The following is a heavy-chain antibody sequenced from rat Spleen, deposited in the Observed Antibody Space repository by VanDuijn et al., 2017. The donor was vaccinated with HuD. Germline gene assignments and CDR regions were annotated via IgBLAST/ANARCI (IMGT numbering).Heavy chain of an antibody. D-gene: IGHD4-3*01. CDR2: IWAGGST. J-gene: IGHJ4*01. V-gene: IGHV2-30*01. CDR1: GFSLTTST. Sequence: QVQLKESGPGLVQPSQTLSLTCTVSGFSLTTSTVHWVRQPTGKGLEWVGVIWAGGSTAYNSLLKSRLSISRDTSKSQVLLKMNSLQAEDTGTYYCARHLREASGVMDAWGQGASVTVSS. CDR3: ARHLREASGVMDA.